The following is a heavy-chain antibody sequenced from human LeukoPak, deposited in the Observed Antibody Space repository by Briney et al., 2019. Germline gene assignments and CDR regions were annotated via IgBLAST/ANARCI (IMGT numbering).Heavy chain of an antibody. D-gene: IGHD6-19*01. J-gene: IGHJ4*02. V-gene: IGHV4-34*01. CDR2: INHSGST. CDR3: ARASSGWKYYFDY. Sequence: SETLSLTCAVYGGSFSGYYWSWIRQPPGKGLEWIGEINHSGSTNYNPSLKSRVTISVDTSKNQFSLKLSSVTAADTAVYYCARASSGWKYYFDYWGQGTLVTVSS. CDR1: GGSFSGYY.